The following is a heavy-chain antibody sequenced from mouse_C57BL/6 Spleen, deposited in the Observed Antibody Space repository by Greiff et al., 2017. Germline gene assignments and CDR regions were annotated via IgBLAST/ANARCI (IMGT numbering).Heavy chain of an antibody. V-gene: IGHV1-81*01. CDR1: GYTFTSYG. Sequence: VQLQQSGAELARPGASVKLSCKASGYTFTSYGISWVKQRTGQGLEWIGEIYPRSGNTYYNEKFKGKATLTADKSSSTAYMELRSLTSEDSAVYFCARAYDINYVYFDVWGTGTTVTVSS. CDR2: IYPRSGNT. D-gene: IGHD2-5*01. CDR3: ARAYDINYVYFDV. J-gene: IGHJ1*03.